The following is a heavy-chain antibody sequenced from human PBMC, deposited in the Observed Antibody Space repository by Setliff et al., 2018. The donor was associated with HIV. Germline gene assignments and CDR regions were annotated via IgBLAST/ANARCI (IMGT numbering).Heavy chain of an antibody. CDR1: GFTFGEYA. V-gene: IGHV3-49*04. D-gene: IGHD3-3*01. CDR2: IKSKAYGETT. Sequence: GGSLRLSCTASGFTFGEYAMSWVRQAPGKGLEWVGIIKSKAYGETTEYAASVKGRFNILRDDSKKTVDPQMNSLRADDTAVYYCVKDVVKFWSGSGALDFWGPGTLVTVSS. J-gene: IGHJ4*02. CDR3: VKDVVKFWSGSGALDF.